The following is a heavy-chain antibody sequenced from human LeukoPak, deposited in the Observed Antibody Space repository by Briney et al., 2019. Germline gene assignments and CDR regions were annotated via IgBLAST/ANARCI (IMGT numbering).Heavy chain of an antibody. Sequence: SETLSLTCTVSGGSISSSSYYWGWIRQPPGKGLVWIGSIYYSGDTYYNPSLKSRRVTISVDTSKNQFSLRLSSVTAADTAVYYCARHQWHYYYYMGVWGKGSTVTVSS. J-gene: IGHJ6*03. CDR2: IYYSGDT. V-gene: IGHV4-39*01. D-gene: IGHD6-19*01. CDR3: ARHQWHYYYYMGV. CDR1: GGSISSSSYY.